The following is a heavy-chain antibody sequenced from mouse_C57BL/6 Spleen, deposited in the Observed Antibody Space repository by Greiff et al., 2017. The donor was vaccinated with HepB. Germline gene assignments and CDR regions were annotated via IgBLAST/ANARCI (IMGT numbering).Heavy chain of an antibody. D-gene: IGHD4-1*02. CDR2: INPNNGGT. V-gene: IGHV1-26*01. CDR3: ARPQLGLYYFDY. Sequence: EVQLQQSGPELVKPGASVKISCKASGYTFTDYYMNWVKQSHGKSLEWIGDINPNNGGTSYNQKFKGKATLTVDKSSSTAYLELRSLTSEDSAVYYGARPQLGLYYFDYWSQGTTLTVSS. J-gene: IGHJ2*01. CDR1: GYTFTDYY.